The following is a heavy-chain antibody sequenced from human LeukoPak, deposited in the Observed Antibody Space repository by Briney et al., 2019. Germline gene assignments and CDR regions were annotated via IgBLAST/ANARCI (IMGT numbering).Heavy chain of an antibody. Sequence: LPGGSLRLSCAASGFTFSTYGIHWVRQAPGKGLEWVAFIRYDGSNKYYADSVKGRFTISRDNSKNTLYLQMKSLRAEDTAVYYCAKGGGYEAQYYYYYLDVWGKGTTVTISS. J-gene: IGHJ6*03. CDR1: GFTFSTYG. D-gene: IGHD5-12*01. V-gene: IGHV3-30*02. CDR2: IRYDGSNK. CDR3: AKGGGYEAQYYYYYLDV.